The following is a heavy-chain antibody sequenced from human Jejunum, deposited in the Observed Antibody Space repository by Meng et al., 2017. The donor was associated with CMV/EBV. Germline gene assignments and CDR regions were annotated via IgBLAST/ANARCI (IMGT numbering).Heavy chain of an antibody. CDR2: ISWNSDRI. CDR3: AKSLSPYDFWSGTDF. D-gene: IGHD3-3*01. Sequence: EDSARNWVRQAPGKGLEWVSGISWNSDRIDYADSVKGRFTISRDNVKNFLFLEMNSLRPEDTAFYYCAKSLSPYDFWSGTDFWGQGTLVTVSS. V-gene: IGHV3-9*01. CDR1: EDSA. J-gene: IGHJ4*02.